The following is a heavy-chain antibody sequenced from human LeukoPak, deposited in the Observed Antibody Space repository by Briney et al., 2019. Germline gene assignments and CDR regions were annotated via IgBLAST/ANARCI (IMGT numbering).Heavy chain of an antibody. V-gene: IGHV3-23*01. J-gene: IGHJ5*02. Sequence: GGSLRLSCADSGFTFSSYGMSRVRQAPGAGLEWVSAISGSGGRTYYAHSVKGRFTISKDNSKNTLYLQMNSLRAEDTAVYYCAKRSTTGTTNWFDPWGQGTLVSVSS. D-gene: IGHD1-1*01. CDR2: ISGSGGRT. CDR3: AKRSTTGTTNWFDP. CDR1: GFTFSSYG.